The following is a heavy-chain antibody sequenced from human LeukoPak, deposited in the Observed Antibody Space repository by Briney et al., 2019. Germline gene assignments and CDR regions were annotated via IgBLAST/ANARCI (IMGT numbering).Heavy chain of an antibody. CDR1: GGSISSSSYY. D-gene: IGHD3-16*01. CDR3: ARRLGGGYYYYMDV. CDR2: IYHSGST. V-gene: IGHV4-39*07. Sequence: SETLSLTCTVSGGSISSSSYYWGWIRQPPGKGLEWIGSIYHSGSTYYNPSLKSRVTISVDTSKNQFSLKLSSVTAADTAVYYCARRLGGGYYYYMDVWGKGTTVTVSS. J-gene: IGHJ6*03.